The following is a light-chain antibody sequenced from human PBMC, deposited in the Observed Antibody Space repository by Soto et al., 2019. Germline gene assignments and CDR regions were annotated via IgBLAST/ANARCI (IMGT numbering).Light chain of an antibody. CDR2: EVN. J-gene: IGLJ1*01. V-gene: IGLV2-23*02. CDR3: CSYADTNTDV. Sequence: QSVLAQPASVSGSPGQSITISCTGTSSDIGNFRLVSWYQQHPGKVPKAEMFEVNKRPSGVSNRLSGSRSGKTAALTISGLQTEDEADYYCCSYADTNTDVFGSGTKVTVL. CDR1: SSDIGNFRL.